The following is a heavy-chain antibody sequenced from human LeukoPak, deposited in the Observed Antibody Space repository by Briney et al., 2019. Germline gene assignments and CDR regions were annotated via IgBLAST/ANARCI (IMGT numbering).Heavy chain of an antibody. Sequence: SQTLSLTCTVSGGSISSGGYYWSWIRQPPGKGLEWIGYIYYSGSTYYDPSLKSRVTISVDTSKNQFSLKLSSVTAADTAVYYCTRQLGYCSSTSCLMYAFDIWGQGTMVPVSS. D-gene: IGHD2-2*01. J-gene: IGHJ3*02. CDR2: IYYSGST. V-gene: IGHV4-30-4*08. CDR3: TRQLGYCSSTSCLMYAFDI. CDR1: GGSISSGGYY.